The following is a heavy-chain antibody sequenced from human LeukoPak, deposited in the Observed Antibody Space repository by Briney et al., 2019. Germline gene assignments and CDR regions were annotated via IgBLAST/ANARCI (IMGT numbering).Heavy chain of an antibody. Sequence: GGSLILSCAASGFTFRTYGMHWVRQVPGKGLEWVGRIKRKTDGGTIDYGAAVKGRFTISRDDSKNTLYLQMDSLKSEDTAVYYCTTYDYGDYYFFYGMDVWGQGTTVTVSS. V-gene: IGHV3-15*01. CDR2: IKRKTDGGTI. CDR3: TTYDYGDYYFFYGMDV. CDR1: GFTFRTYG. D-gene: IGHD4-17*01. J-gene: IGHJ6*02.